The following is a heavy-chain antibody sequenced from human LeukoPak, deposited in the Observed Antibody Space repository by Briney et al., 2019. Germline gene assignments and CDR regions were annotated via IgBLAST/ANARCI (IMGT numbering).Heavy chain of an antibody. CDR2: IYSGGST. CDR1: GFTFSSYS. D-gene: IGHD4-4*01. J-gene: IGHJ4*02. CDR3: ARGTYSNYYFDY. V-gene: IGHV3-53*04. Sequence: GGSLRLSCAASGFTFSSYSMSWVRQAPGKGLEWVSVIYSGGSTYYADSVKGRFTISRHNSKNTLYLQMNSLRAEDTAVYYCARGTYSNYYFDYWGQGTLVTVSS.